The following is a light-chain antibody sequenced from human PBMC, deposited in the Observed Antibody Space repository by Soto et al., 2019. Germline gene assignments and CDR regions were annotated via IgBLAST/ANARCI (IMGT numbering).Light chain of an antibody. CDR1: QSVSSY. V-gene: IGKV3-11*01. CDR3: VQRSTWPWT. Sequence: EIVLTQSPATLSLSPGERATLSCRASQSVSSYLAWYQQKPGQAPRLLIYDAFNRATGVPARFSGSGSGTDFTLTISSPEPEDFAVYCCVQRSTWPWTIGQGTKVEIK. CDR2: DAF. J-gene: IGKJ1*01.